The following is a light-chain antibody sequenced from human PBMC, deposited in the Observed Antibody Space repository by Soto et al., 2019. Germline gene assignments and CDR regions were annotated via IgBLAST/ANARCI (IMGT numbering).Light chain of an antibody. CDR2: GAS. V-gene: IGKV3-15*01. CDR3: QQYNSWPLT. CDR1: QSVRNN. J-gene: IGKJ4*01. Sequence: ETVMTQSPDTLSVSPGERVTLSCRASQSVRNNLAWYQQKSGQAPRLLIYGASTRATGIPARFSGSGSETELTLTISSLQTEDIAVYYCQQYNSWPLTFGGGTKVGIK.